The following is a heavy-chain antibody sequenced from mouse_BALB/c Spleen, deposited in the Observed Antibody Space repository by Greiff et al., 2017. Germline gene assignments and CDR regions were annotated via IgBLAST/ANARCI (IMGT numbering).Heavy chain of an antibody. D-gene: IGHD1-1*01. CDR2: ISSGGSYT. CDR3: ARSANGSSYGFAY. V-gene: IGHV5-6*01. Sequence: EVQLQESGGDLVKPGGSLKLSCAASGFTFSSYGMSWVRQTPDKRLEWVATISSGGSYTYYPDSVKGRFTISRDNAKNTLYLQMSSLKSEDTAMYYCARSANGSSYGFAYWGQGTLVTVSA. CDR1: GFTFSSYG. J-gene: IGHJ3*01.